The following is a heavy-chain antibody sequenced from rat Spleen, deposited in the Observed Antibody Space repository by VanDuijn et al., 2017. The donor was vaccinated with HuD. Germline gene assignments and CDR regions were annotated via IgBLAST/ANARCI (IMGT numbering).Heavy chain of an antibody. J-gene: IGHJ3*01. CDR3: TRGYYDGYYHVRFAY. V-gene: IGHV2-1*01. Sequence: QVQLKESGPGLVQPSQTLSLTCTVSGFSLISNSVHWVRQPPGKGLEWMGGIWGDGSTDYNSALKSRLSISRDTSKSQVFLQMNSLQTDDTAIYFCTRGYYDGYYHVRFAYWGQGTLVTVSS. D-gene: IGHD1-12*03. CDR2: IWGDGST. CDR1: GFSLISNS.